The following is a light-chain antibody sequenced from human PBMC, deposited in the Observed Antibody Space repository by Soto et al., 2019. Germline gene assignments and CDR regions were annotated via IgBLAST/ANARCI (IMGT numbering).Light chain of an antibody. CDR3: QQYKKWPPIT. Sequence: EIGMTQSPATLSVSPGERATLSCRASESVSSNLAWYQQRPGQAPRLLIYGASTRATGIPARFSGSGSGTEFTLTISSLQSVDFAVYYCQQYKKWPPITFGQGTRLEIK. V-gene: IGKV3-15*01. J-gene: IGKJ5*01. CDR2: GAS. CDR1: ESVSSN.